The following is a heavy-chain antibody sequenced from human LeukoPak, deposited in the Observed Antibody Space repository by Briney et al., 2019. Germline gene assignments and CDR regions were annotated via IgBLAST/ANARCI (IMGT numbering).Heavy chain of an antibody. V-gene: IGHV4-34*01. Sequence: KPSETLSLTCAVYGGSFSGYYWSWIRQPPGKGLEWIGEINHSGSTNYNPSLKSRVTISVDTSKNQFSLKLSSVTAADTAAYYCARGRDYYDSSGYGYWGQGTLVTVSS. J-gene: IGHJ4*02. D-gene: IGHD3-22*01. CDR2: INHSGST. CDR3: ARGRDYYDSSGYGY. CDR1: GGSFSGYY.